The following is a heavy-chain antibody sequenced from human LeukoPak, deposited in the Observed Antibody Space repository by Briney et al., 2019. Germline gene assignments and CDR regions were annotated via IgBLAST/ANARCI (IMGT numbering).Heavy chain of an antibody. V-gene: IGHV1-2*02. D-gene: IGHD6-6*01. Sequence: ASVKVSCKAPGYTFTGYYMHWVRQAPGQGLEWMGWINPNSGGTNYAQKFQGRVTMTRDTSISTAYMELSRLRSDDTAVYYCARVNLAARPSRRYFDYWGQGTLVTVSS. CDR2: INPNSGGT. CDR3: ARVNLAARPSRRYFDY. CDR1: GYTFTGYY. J-gene: IGHJ4*02.